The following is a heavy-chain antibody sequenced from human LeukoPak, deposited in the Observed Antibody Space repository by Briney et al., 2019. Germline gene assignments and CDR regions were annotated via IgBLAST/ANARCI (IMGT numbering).Heavy chain of an antibody. J-gene: IGHJ4*02. CDR2: VSYDGGSK. V-gene: IGHV3-30-3*01. D-gene: IGHD6-13*01. CDR3: VRVKGGIAAAGNYFDY. CDR1: GFAFSSYA. Sequence: GGSLRLSCAASGFAFSSYAMHWVRQGLGKGLEWVALVSYDGGSKYYADSVKGRITISRDNPKNTLHLQMNSLRAEDTAVYYCVRVKGGIAAAGNYFDYWGQGTLVTVSS.